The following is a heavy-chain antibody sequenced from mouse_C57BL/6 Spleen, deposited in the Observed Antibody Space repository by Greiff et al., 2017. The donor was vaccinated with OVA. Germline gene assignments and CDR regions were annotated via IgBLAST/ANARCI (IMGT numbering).Heavy chain of an antibody. D-gene: IGHD2-4*01. CDR3: ARHYDYDPWYFDY. Sequence: QVQLQQSGPELVKPGASVKISCKASGYSFTSYYIHWVKQRPGQGLEWIGWIYPGSGNTKYNEKCKGKATLTADTSSSTAYMQLSSLTSEDSAVYYSARHYDYDPWYFDYWGQGTTLTVSS. CDR1: GYSFTSYY. CDR2: IYPGSGNT. J-gene: IGHJ2*01. V-gene: IGHV1-66*01.